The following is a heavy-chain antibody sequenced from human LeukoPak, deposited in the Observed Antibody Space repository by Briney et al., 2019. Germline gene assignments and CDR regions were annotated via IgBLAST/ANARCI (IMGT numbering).Heavy chain of an antibody. J-gene: IGHJ5*02. V-gene: IGHV4-61*02. CDR3: ARERSDYDFWRLDP. D-gene: IGHD3-3*01. Sequence: SQTLSLTCTVSGGSISSGSYYWSWIRQPAGKGLEWIGRIYTSGSTNYNPSLKSRVTISVDTSKNQFSLKLSSVTAADTAVYYCARERSDYDFWRLDPWGQGTLVTVSS. CDR1: GGSISSGSYY. CDR2: IYTSGST.